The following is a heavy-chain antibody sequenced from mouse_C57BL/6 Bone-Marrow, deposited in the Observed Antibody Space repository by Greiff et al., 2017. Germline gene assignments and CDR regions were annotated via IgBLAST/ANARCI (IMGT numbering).Heavy chain of an antibody. CDR1: GYAFTNYL. V-gene: IGHV1-54*01. CDR2: INPGSGGT. Sequence: QVQLQQSGAELVRPGTSVKVSCKASGYAFTNYLIEWVKQRPGQGLEWIGVINPGSGGTNYNEKFKGKATLTADKSSSTAYMQLSSLTSEDSAVYFCASSYYYGSSPYWYFDVWGTGTTVTVAS. D-gene: IGHD1-1*01. CDR3: ASSYYYGSSPYWYFDV. J-gene: IGHJ1*03.